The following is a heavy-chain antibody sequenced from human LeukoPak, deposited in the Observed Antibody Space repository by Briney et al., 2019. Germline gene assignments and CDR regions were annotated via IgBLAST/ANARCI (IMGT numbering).Heavy chain of an antibody. Sequence: ASVKVSCKASGYTFTSYGISWVRQAPGQGLEWMGWISAYNGNTSYAQKLQGRVTMTTDTSTSTAYMELRSLRSDDTAVYYCARSEQWLVLYAFDIWGQGTMVTVSS. CDR1: GYTFTSYG. CDR2: ISAYNGNT. CDR3: ARSEQWLVLYAFDI. D-gene: IGHD6-19*01. V-gene: IGHV1-18*01. J-gene: IGHJ3*02.